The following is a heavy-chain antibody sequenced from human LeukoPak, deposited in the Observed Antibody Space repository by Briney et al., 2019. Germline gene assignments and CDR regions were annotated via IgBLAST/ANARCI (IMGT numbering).Heavy chain of an antibody. V-gene: IGHV3-48*01. CDR2: ISASGTNI. D-gene: IGHD5-12*01. Sequence: PGGSLRLSCAASGFSFSSYSLNWVRQAPGEGLEWVSYISASGTNINYADSVRGRFTISRDIAKNSVYLQMNSLRVEDTAVYFCARDEGGIPVSGYYYYYGMDVWGQGTTVTVSS. J-gene: IGHJ6*02. CDR1: GFSFSSYS. CDR3: ARDEGGIPVSGYYYYYGMDV.